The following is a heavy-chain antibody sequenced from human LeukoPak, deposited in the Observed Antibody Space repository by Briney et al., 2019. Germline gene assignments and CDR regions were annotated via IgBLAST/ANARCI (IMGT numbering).Heavy chain of an antibody. CDR2: ISSSGSTI. V-gene: IGHV3-48*03. CDR3: ARDSTPYSGSYYRNSGAFDI. D-gene: IGHD1-26*01. Sequence: PGGALILCCAASGFTFSSYEMNRVRQAPGKGLEWVSYISSSGSTIYYADSVKGRFTISRDNAKNSLYLQMNSLRAEDTAVYYCARDSTPYSGSYYRNSGAFDIWGQGTMVTVSS. J-gene: IGHJ3*02. CDR1: GFTFSSYE.